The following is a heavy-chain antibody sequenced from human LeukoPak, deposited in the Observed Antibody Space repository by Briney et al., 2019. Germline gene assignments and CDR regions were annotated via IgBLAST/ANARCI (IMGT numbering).Heavy chain of an antibody. D-gene: IGHD4-17*01. CDR2: INPSGGST. V-gene: IGHV1-46*03. Sequence: ASVKVSCKASGYTFTNYYIHWVRQAPGQGLEWMGIINPSGGSTNYVQKFQGRVTMTRDTSTSTVYMELSSLRSGDTAVYYCSRVDIYGDPTYFDYWGQGTLVIVSS. CDR3: SRVDIYGDPTYFDY. CDR1: GYTFTNYY. J-gene: IGHJ4*02.